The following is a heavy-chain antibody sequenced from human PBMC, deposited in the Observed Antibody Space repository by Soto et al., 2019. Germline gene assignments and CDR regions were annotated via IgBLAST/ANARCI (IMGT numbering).Heavy chain of an antibody. CDR1: GFTFSSYA. V-gene: IGHV3-23*01. Sequence: GGSLRFSCAASGFTFSSYAMSWVRQAPGKGLEWVSAISGSGGSTYYADSVKGRFTISRDNSKNTLYLQMNSLRAEDTAVYYCAKDPVTMVRKDMDVWGQGTTVTVSS. CDR2: ISGSGGST. J-gene: IGHJ6*02. CDR3: AKDPVTMVRKDMDV. D-gene: IGHD3-10*01.